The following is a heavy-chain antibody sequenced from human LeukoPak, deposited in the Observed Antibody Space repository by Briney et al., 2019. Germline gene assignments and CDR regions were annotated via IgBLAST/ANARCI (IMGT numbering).Heavy chain of an antibody. D-gene: IGHD6-13*01. CDR3: ARLAREQQLVPSYYYYYMDV. CDR2: INHSGST. CDR1: GGSFSGYY. Sequence: SETLSLTCAVYGGSFSGYYWSWIRQPPGKGLEGIGEINHSGSTNYNPSLKSRVTISVDTSKNQFSLKLSSVTAADTAVYYCARLAREQQLVPSYYYYYMDVWGKGTTVTISS. J-gene: IGHJ6*03. V-gene: IGHV4-34*01.